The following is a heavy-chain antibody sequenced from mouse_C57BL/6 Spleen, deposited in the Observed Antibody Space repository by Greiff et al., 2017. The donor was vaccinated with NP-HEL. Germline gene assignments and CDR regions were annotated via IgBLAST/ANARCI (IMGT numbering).Heavy chain of an antibody. Sequence: QVQLKESGAELVKPGASVKLSCKASGYTFTEYTIHWVKQRSGQGLEWIGWFYPGSGSLKYNEKFKDRAPLTADKSSSTVYMELSRLTSDDSAVYFCARLDYPILRYDWYFDVWGTGTTVTVSS. V-gene: IGHV1-62-2*01. J-gene: IGHJ1*03. D-gene: IGHD1-1*01. CDR3: ARLDYPILRYDWYFDV. CDR2: FYPGSGSL. CDR1: GYTFTEYT.